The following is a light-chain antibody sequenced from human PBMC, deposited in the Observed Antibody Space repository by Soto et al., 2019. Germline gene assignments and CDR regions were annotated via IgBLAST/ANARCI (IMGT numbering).Light chain of an antibody. J-gene: IGKJ2*01. CDR1: QSVSSSY. Sequence: EIVLTQSPGTLSLSPGERATLSCRASQSVSSSYLAWYQQKPGLTPKLLIYGASNRATGIPDRFSGSGSGTDFTLTISRLEPEDFAVYYCQQFGNSPYTFGQGTKLEIK. V-gene: IGKV3-20*01. CDR3: QQFGNSPYT. CDR2: GAS.